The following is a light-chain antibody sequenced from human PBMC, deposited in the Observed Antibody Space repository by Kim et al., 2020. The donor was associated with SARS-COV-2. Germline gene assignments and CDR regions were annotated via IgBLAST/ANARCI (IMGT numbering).Light chain of an antibody. Sequence: DIQMTQSPSSLAASMGDRVTIACRASQSISTYLNWYQQRPGKAPKLLIYAASSLQSGVPSRFSGSGSGTDFTLTISSLQPEDFATYYCQQSHSTPLLTFGGGTKVDI. J-gene: IGKJ4*01. V-gene: IGKV1-39*01. CDR2: AAS. CDR3: QQSHSTPLLT. CDR1: QSISTY.